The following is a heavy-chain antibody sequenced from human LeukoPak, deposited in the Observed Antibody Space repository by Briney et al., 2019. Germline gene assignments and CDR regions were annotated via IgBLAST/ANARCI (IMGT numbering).Heavy chain of an antibody. Sequence: GTSLRLSCAASGFTFSSNGMHWVRQAPGKGLEWVAVISNDGSNKYYADSVKGRFTISRDNSKSTLHLQMNSLRPEDTAVYYCAKDQAAISYLFDYWGQGTLVTVSS. CDR2: ISNDGSNK. CDR1: GFTFSSNG. D-gene: IGHD5-12*01. CDR3: AKDQAAISYLFDY. V-gene: IGHV3-30*18. J-gene: IGHJ4*02.